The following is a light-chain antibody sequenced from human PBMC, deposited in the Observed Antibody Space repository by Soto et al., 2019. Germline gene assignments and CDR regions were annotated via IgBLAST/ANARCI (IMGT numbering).Light chain of an antibody. CDR3: QESYSTRVVS. J-gene: IGKJ4*01. Sequence: EIVMTQSPATLSVSPGERATLSCRASQSISSDLAWYQQKPGQAPRLLIYGSTRATGIPARFSGSGSGTEFTLHIGSLQSEHFANYCGQESYSTRVVSFGGGSKVDIK. CDR1: QSISSD. V-gene: IGKV3-15*01. CDR2: GS.